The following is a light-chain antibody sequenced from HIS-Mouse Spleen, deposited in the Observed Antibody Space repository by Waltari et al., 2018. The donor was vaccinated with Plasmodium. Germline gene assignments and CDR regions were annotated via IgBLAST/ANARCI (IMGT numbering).Light chain of an antibody. CDR1: QSISNY. CDR3: QQSYSTWT. V-gene: IGKV1-39*01. CDR2: AAS. J-gene: IGKJ1*01. Sequence: DIQMTQSPSSLSASVGDRVTIPCRASQSISNYLNWYQQKTGKAPKFLIYAASTLQSGVPSRVSGSGSGTDFTLTISSLQPEDFATYDCQQSYSTWTFGQGTKVEIK.